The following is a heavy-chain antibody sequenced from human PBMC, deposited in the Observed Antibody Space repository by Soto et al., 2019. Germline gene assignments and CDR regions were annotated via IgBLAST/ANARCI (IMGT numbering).Heavy chain of an antibody. CDR2: VKDGGHT. V-gene: IGHV4-34*01. Sequence: QVQLQQWGAGLLKPSETLSLNCAVTGGSLSGYYWSWIRQPPGKGLEWIGEVKDGGHTNYSPSLRGXATVSXXTSNNQLSLRLNSVTAADTGVYYCARGQEGVVATHWDQGSLVTVSS. CDR1: GGSLSGYY. CDR3: ARGQEGVVATH. D-gene: IGHD5-12*01. J-gene: IGHJ4*02.